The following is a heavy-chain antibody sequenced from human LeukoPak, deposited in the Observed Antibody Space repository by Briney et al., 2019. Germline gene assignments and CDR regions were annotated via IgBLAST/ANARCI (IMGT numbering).Heavy chain of an antibody. CDR3: AKDLSVIVVVPAALDAFDI. D-gene: IGHD2-2*01. V-gene: IGHV3-23*01. Sequence: GGSLRLSCAASGFTFSSYTMSWVRQAPGKGLEWVSTITTSDGNTYYADSVKGRFTVSRDNSKNTLFLQMNSLRAEDTAVYYCAKDLSVIVVVPAALDAFDIWGQGTMVTVSS. CDR1: GFTFSSYT. J-gene: IGHJ3*02. CDR2: ITTSDGNT.